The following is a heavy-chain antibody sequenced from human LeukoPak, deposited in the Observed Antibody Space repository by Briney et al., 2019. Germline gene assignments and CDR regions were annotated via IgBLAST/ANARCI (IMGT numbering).Heavy chain of an antibody. CDR3: ARDREGLWFGEIPNYYYYGMDV. CDR1: GGSISSSSYY. CDR2: IYYSGST. D-gene: IGHD3-10*01. J-gene: IGHJ6*02. V-gene: IGHV4-39*07. Sequence: SETLSLTCTVSGGSISSSSYYWGWIRQPPGKGLEWIGSIYYSGSTYYNPSLKSRVTISVDTSKNQFSLKLSSVTAADTAVYYCARDREGLWFGEIPNYYYYGMDVWGQGTTVTVSS.